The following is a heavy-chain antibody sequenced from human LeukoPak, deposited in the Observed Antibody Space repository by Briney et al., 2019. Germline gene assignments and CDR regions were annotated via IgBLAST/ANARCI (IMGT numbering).Heavy chain of an antibody. Sequence: ASGTLSFTCAVSGGSISSSNWWSWVRQPPGKGLEWIGEIYHSGSTNYNPSLKSRVTISVDKSKNQFSLKLSSVTAADTAVYYCARDRRGYSYGTFDYWGQGTLVTVSS. J-gene: IGHJ4*02. D-gene: IGHD5-18*01. V-gene: IGHV4-4*02. CDR3: ARDRRGYSYGTFDY. CDR1: GGSISSSNW. CDR2: IYHSGST.